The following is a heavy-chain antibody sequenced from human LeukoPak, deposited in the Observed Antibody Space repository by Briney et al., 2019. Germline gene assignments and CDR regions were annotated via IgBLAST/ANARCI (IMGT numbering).Heavy chain of an antibody. D-gene: IGHD6-19*01. Sequence: SETLSLTCTVSGGSISGYYWNWIRQSPGKGLEWIGYIYYSGSTNSNPSLESRVTISIDTSKNQFSLRLSSVTAADTAVYYCARRRSSGWYFDYWGQGTLVTVSS. CDR2: IYYSGST. V-gene: IGHV4-59*08. CDR1: GGSISGYY. J-gene: IGHJ4*02. CDR3: ARRRSSGWYFDY.